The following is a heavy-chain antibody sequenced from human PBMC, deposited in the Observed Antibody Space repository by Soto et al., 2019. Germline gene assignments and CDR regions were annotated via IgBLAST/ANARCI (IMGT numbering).Heavy chain of an antibody. CDR3: ARTFDTITYYFDY. V-gene: IGHV3-30-3*01. Sequence: VHLVESGGGVGQPGGSLRLSCAASEFSFSSYAMHWIRQAPGKGLEWVAVISFDGNIIHYADSVKGRFIISRDNSKNTLYLQMHSLSGEDTVVYYCARTFDTITYYFDYWGQGTLVTVSS. CDR2: ISFDGNII. CDR1: EFSFSSYA. D-gene: IGHD3-9*01. J-gene: IGHJ4*02.